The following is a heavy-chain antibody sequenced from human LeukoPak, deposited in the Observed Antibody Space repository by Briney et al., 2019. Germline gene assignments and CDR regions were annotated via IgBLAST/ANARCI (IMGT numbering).Heavy chain of an antibody. CDR1: GGSISTSYY. V-gene: IGHV4-38-2*02. Sequence: TSETLSLTCTVSGGSISTSYYWGWIRQPPGKGLEWIGSIYHSGSTYDNPSLKSRVTISVDTSKNQFSLKLSSVTAADTAVYYCARRAVVTGFDPWGQGTLVTVSS. D-gene: IGHD4-23*01. CDR3: ARRAVVTGFDP. J-gene: IGHJ5*02. CDR2: IYHSGST.